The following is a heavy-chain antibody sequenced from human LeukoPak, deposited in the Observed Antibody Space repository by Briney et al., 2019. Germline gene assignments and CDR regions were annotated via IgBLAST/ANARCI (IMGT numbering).Heavy chain of an antibody. D-gene: IGHD2-15*01. Sequence: PGGSLRLSCAASGFTFKLYWMHWVRQVPGRGPVWVSRINHDGSDTIYADSVRGRFTISRDDAKNTLYLQMNNLRAEDTAEYYCVRGGPSTWSWGQGTLVTVSS. J-gene: IGHJ5*02. CDR1: GFTFKLYW. CDR3: VRGGPSTWS. CDR2: INHDGSDT. V-gene: IGHV3-74*01.